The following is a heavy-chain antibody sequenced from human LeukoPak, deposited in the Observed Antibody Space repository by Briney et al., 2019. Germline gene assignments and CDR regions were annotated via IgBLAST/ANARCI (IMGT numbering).Heavy chain of an antibody. D-gene: IGHD2-2*01. CDR1: GGSISSGGYY. Sequence: TSQTLSLTCTVSGGSISSGGYYWRWIRQPPGKGLEWIGYIYHSGSTYYNPSLKSRVTMSVDTSKNQFSLKLSSVTAADTAVYYCAREFGDQYCGSARCQIGGRGGMDVWGQGTTVTVSS. V-gene: IGHV4-30-2*01. CDR2: IYHSGST. CDR3: AREFGDQYCGSARCQIGGRGGMDV. J-gene: IGHJ6*02.